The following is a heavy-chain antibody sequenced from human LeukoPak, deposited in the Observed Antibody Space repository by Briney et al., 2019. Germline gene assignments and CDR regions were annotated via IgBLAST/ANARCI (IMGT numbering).Heavy chain of an antibody. CDR3: ASWDWNPNYYFDY. CDR1: GYTFTGYY. Sequence: ASVKVSCKPSGYTFTGYYMHWLRQAPGQGLEWMGRINPNSGGTNYAQKFQGRVTMTRDTSITTAYMELSSLRSDDTAVYYCASWDWNPNYYFDYWGQGTLVTVSS. CDR2: INPNSGGT. V-gene: IGHV1-2*06. J-gene: IGHJ4*02. D-gene: IGHD1-1*01.